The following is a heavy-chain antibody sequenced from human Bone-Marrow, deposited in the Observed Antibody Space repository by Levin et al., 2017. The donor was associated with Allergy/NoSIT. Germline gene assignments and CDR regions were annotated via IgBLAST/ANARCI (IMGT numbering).Heavy chain of an antibody. J-gene: IGHJ4*02. CDR3: AAGYCDRPRFAY. Sequence: GGSLRLPCSASGFTFSAYGMHWVRQAPGKGLEWVGLITYDGSNKVYAGSVKGRFTISRDNSKNTMFLQMNSLRFEDTAVYFCAAGYCDRPRFAYWGQGTLVTVSS. CDR2: ITYDGSNK. D-gene: IGHD2-15*01. V-gene: IGHV3-30*03. CDR1: GFTFSAYG.